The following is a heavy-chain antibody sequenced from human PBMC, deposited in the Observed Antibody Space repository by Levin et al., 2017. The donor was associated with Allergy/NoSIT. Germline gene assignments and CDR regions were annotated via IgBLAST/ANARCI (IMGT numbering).Heavy chain of an antibody. J-gene: IGHJ4*02. D-gene: IGHD3-9*01. Sequence: GESLKISCAASGFTFDDYTMHWVRQAPGKGLEWVSLISWDGGSTYYADSVKGRFTISRDNSKNSLYLQMNSLRTEDTALYYCAKAAHPSHDILTGYYSYWGQGTLVTVSS. CDR1: GFTFDDYT. CDR3: AKAAHPSHDILTGYYSY. CDR2: ISWDGGST. V-gene: IGHV3-43*01.